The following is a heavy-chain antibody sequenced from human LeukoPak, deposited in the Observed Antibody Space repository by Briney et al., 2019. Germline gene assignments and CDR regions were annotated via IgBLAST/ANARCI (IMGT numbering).Heavy chain of an antibody. V-gene: IGHV3-11*06. CDR1: GFTFSDYD. Sequence: GGSLRLSCAASGFTFSDYDMSWISPPPGKGLEWVSYISSSSSYTNYADTVKGRFTISRDNAQNSLYLQMNSRSAEDTAVYYCARSSGYGPNWFDPWGQGTLVTVSS. CDR2: ISSSSSYT. J-gene: IGHJ5*02. CDR3: ARSSGYGPNWFDP. D-gene: IGHD5-18*01.